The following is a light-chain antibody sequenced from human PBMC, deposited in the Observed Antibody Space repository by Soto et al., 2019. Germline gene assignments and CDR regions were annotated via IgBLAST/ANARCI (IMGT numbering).Light chain of an antibody. J-gene: IGKJ1*01. V-gene: IGKV1-5*01. CDR1: QSISSW. Sequence: DIQITQSPSTLSASVGDRVTLTCRASQSISSWLAWYQQKPGKAPKLLIYDASSLESGVPSRFRGSGSGTECTLTITRLQPDDFETYYGQQYNSYPWTFGQGTKVDIK. CDR3: QQYNSYPWT. CDR2: DAS.